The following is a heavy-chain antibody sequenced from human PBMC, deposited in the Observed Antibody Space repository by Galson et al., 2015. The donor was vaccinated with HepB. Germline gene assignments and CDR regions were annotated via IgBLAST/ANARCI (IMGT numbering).Heavy chain of an antibody. D-gene: IGHD3-3*01. CDR1: GFNIDDHA. J-gene: IGHJ4*02. Sequence: SLRLSCAASGFNIDDHAMHWVRQGPGKGLEWVSGIAWNSADTLYTDSVKGRFTISRDNAKNSLYLQVNTLRPEDTALYYCVRDNRHDFLSNHRGLKNYFDTWGRGTLVTVSS. CDR3: VRDNRHDFLSNHRGLKNYFDT. V-gene: IGHV3-9*01. CDR2: IAWNSADT.